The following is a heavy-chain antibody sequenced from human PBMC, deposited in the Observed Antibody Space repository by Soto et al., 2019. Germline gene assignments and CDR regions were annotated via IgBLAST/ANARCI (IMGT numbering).Heavy chain of an antibody. D-gene: IGHD4-17*01. CDR2: ISSSSSYI. V-gene: IGHV3-21*01. J-gene: IGHJ2*01. CDR1: GFTFSSYS. CDR3: VGYGDYELRWYFDL. Sequence: EVQLVESGGGLVKPGGSLRLSCAASGFTFSSYSMNWVRQAPGKGLEWVSSISSSSSYIYYADSVKGRFTISRDNAKNSLYLQMNSLRAEDTAVYYCVGYGDYELRWYFDLWGRGTLVTVSS.